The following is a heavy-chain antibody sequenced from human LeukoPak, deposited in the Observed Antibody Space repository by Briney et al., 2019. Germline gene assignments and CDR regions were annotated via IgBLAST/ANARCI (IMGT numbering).Heavy chain of an antibody. J-gene: IGHJ4*02. CDR1: GFTFNTYW. V-gene: IGHV3-74*01. CDR2: NLNDGGST. CDR3: VRHNYGYDY. Sequence: LAGGSLRLSCAASGFTFNTYWMHWVRQAPGEGPVWVAHNLNDGGSTSYADSVKGRFIISRDNAKNTLSLQMNSLRAEDTAVYYCVRHNYGYDYWGQGTPVTVSS. D-gene: IGHD5-18*01.